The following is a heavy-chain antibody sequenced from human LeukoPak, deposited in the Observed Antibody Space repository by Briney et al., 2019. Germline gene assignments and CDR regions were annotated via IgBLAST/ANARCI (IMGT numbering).Heavy chain of an antibody. V-gene: IGHV3-7*03. J-gene: IGHJ4*02. CDR3: ARVPFDQWLPFNY. D-gene: IGHD6-19*01. CDR1: GFTFSSYW. Sequence: GGSLRLSCVASGFTFSSYWMSWVRQAPGKGLEWVANIKQDGSEKYYVDSVKGRFTISRDNAKNSLYLQMNSLRAEDTAVYYCARVPFDQWLPFNYWGQGTLVTVSS. CDR2: IKQDGSEK.